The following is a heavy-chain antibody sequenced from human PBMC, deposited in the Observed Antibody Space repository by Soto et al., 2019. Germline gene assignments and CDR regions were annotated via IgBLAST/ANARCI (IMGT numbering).Heavy chain of an antibody. V-gene: IGHV1-2*02. J-gene: IGHJ6*02. CDR3: ARNMDYYYGRGSGNGHGV. CDR1: GYTFTAYY. CDR2: INPKFGDT. Sequence: QVQLVQSGAEVKEPGDSVRVSCEASGYTFTAYYIHWVRRAPGQGLEWMGWINPKFGDTTYAQDCQGRVSMTRAMSISTVYMELCRLTSDDTAIYYCARNMDYYYGRGSGNGHGVWGQGTTVTVFS. D-gene: IGHD3-10*02.